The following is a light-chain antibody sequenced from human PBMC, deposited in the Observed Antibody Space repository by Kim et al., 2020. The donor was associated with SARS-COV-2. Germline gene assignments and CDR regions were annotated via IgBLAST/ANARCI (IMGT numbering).Light chain of an antibody. CDR1: AGHTTYI. Sequence: QPVLTQSSSASASLGSSVKLTCTLSAGHTTYIIAWHQQQPGKAPRYLMKVEGSGSYNMGSGVPDRFSGSSSGADRYLTISNLQSEDEADYYCAAWDRNTRVFGGGTKLTVL. J-gene: IGLJ3*02. CDR3: AAWDRNTRV. V-gene: IGLV4-60*03. CDR2: VEGSGSY.